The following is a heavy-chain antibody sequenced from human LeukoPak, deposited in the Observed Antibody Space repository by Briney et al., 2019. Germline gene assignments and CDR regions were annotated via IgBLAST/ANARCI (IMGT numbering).Heavy chain of an antibody. D-gene: IGHD6-19*01. J-gene: IGHJ3*02. V-gene: IGHV3-21*01. CDR3: ARDFGWGGALDI. CDR1: GFPFSKYT. CDR2: ITSSSTYV. Sequence: GGSLRLSCAASGFPFSKYTMTWVRRAPGKRLEWVSLITSSSTYVESADSVKGRFTISRDNAKNSLSLQMNSLRADDTAVYYCARDFGWGGALDIWGQGTMVTVSS.